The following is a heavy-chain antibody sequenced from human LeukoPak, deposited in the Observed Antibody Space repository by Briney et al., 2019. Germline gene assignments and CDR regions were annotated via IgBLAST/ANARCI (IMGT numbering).Heavy chain of an antibody. V-gene: IGHV3-23*01. CDR1: GVTLSNHS. Sequence: GSLRLLRGTSGVTLSNHSIDLGPQAPGEGAGVGSGISSSGSGGNTYYADSVKGRFTISRDSSKNTLFLHMNTLRAEDTAVYYCAKDRTVGASYWYFDLWGRGTLVTVSS. CDR3: AKDRTVGASYWYFDL. J-gene: IGHJ2*01. D-gene: IGHD1-26*01. CDR2: ISSSGSGGNT.